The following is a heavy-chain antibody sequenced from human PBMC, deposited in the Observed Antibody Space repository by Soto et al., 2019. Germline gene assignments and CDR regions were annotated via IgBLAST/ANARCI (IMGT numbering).Heavy chain of an antibody. Sequence: QVQLVESGGGVVQPGRSLRLSCAASGFTFSSYGMHWVRQAPGKGLEWVAVIWYDGSNKYYADSVKGRFTISRDNSKNTLYLQMNSLRAEDTAVYYCARDLPYCSNTSCGTFDPWGQGTLVTVSS. J-gene: IGHJ5*02. CDR1: GFTFSSYG. CDR2: IWYDGSNK. D-gene: IGHD2-2*01. CDR3: ARDLPYCSNTSCGTFDP. V-gene: IGHV3-33*01.